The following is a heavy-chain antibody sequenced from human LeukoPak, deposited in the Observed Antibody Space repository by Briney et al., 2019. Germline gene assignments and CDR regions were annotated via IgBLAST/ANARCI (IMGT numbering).Heavy chain of an antibody. J-gene: IGHJ3*02. V-gene: IGHV1-2*02. CDR1: GYTFTGYY. Sequence: ASVKVSCKASGYTFTGYYMHWVRQAPGQGLEWMGWINPNSGGINYGQQFQGRVTMTRDTSISTAYMELSRLRSDDTAVYYCARDHVLRYFDWLFPKTDAFDIWGQGTMVTVSS. CDR2: INPNSGGI. CDR3: ARDHVLRYFDWLFPKTDAFDI. D-gene: IGHD3-9*01.